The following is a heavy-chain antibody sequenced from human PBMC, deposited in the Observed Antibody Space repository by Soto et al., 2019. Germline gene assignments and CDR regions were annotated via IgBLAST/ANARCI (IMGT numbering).Heavy chain of an antibody. CDR3: ARDGYSGYDRFDY. D-gene: IGHD5-12*01. CDR1: GYIFTSYY. Sequence: ASVKVSCKTSGYIFTSYYIHWVRQAPGQGLEWMGIINPSGATTTYAQKFQGRVTITRDTSASTAYMELSSLRSEDTAVYYCARDGYSGYDRFDYWGQGTLVTVS. CDR2: INPSGATT. V-gene: IGHV1-46*01. J-gene: IGHJ4*02.